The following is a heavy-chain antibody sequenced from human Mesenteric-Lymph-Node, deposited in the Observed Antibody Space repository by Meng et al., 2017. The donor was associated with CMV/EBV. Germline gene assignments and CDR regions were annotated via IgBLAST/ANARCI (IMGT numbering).Heavy chain of an antibody. Sequence: SETLSLTCTVSGGSISSYYWSWIRQPPGKGLEWIGYIYYSGSTNYNPSLKSRVTISVDTSKNQFSLKLSSVTAADTAGYYCARSGCSSTSCFPNYYYGMDVWGQGTTVTVSS. J-gene: IGHJ6*02. CDR2: IYYSGST. CDR1: GGSISSYY. CDR3: ARSGCSSTSCFPNYYYGMDV. V-gene: IGHV4-59*01. D-gene: IGHD2-2*01.